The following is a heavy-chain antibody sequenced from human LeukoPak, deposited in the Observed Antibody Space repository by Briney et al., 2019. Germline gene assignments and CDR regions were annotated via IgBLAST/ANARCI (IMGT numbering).Heavy chain of an antibody. J-gene: IGHJ5*02. Sequence: SETLSLTCTVSGGSISSYYWSWVRQPAGRRLEWIGRIYASGNTNYNPSLKSRVTMSVDTSKNQFSLNLSSVTAADTAVYYCARGADMFDPWGQGTLVTVSS. CDR1: GGSISSYY. CDR3: ARGADMFDP. CDR2: IYASGNT. V-gene: IGHV4-4*07.